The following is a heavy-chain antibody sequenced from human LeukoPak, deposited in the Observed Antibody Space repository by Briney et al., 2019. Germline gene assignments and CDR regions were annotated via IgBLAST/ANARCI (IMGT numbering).Heavy chain of an antibody. V-gene: IGHV3-74*01. CDR2: INPDGTTT. Sequence: PGGSLRLSCAASGFTFSTYWMRWVRQAPGKGRVWVSRINPDGTTTSYADSLKGRFTISRDNAKDTVYLQMNSLRAEDTAVYYCARVSIGWYSFDYWGQGTLVTVSS. J-gene: IGHJ4*02. CDR3: ARVSIGWYSFDY. D-gene: IGHD6-19*01. CDR1: GFTFSTYW.